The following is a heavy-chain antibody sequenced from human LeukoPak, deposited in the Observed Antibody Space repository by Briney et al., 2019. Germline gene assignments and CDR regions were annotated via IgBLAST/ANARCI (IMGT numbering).Heavy chain of an antibody. J-gene: IGHJ4*02. Sequence: GASLKISYKGSGYSFTNYWISWVRQMPGKGLERMGKIDPSDSYTNYSPSFQGHVTISADKSISTAYLQWSNLKASDTAMYYCALLLTNDYLADYWGQGTLVTVSS. CDR3: ALLLTNDYLADY. CDR1: GYSFTNYW. D-gene: IGHD2-8*01. V-gene: IGHV5-10-1*01. CDR2: IDPSDSYT.